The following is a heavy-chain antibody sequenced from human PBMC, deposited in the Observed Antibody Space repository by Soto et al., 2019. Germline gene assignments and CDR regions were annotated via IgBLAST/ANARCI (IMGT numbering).Heavy chain of an antibody. V-gene: IGHV1-2*04. D-gene: IGHD6-13*01. CDR1: GYTFTGYY. CDR2: INPNSGGT. Sequence: ASVKVSCKASGYTFTGYYMHWVRQAPGQGLEWMGWINPNSGGTNYAQKFQGWVTMTRDTSISTAYMELSRLRSDDTAVYYCARGADLMQYSSSWWRLKEVYYYYGMDVWGQGTTVTVSS. J-gene: IGHJ6*02. CDR3: ARGADLMQYSSSWWRLKEVYYYYGMDV.